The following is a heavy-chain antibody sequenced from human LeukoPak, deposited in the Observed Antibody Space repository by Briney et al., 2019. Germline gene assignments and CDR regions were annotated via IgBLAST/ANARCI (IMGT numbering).Heavy chain of an antibody. J-gene: IGHJ4*02. V-gene: IGHV4-59*01. CDR1: GGSISSYY. D-gene: IGHD1-7*01. Sequence: SETLSLTCTVSGGSISSYYWSWIRQPPGKGLEWIGDIYSSGRTNYNPSLKSRVTISVDTSKNQFSLKLSSVTAADTAVYYCARSGGTTSFSWGLDYWGQGTLVTVSS. CDR3: ARSGGTTSFSWGLDY. CDR2: IYSSGRT.